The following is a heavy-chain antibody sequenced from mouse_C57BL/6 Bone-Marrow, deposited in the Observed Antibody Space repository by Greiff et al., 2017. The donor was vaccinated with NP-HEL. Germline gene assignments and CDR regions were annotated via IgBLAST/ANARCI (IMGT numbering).Heavy chain of an antibody. CDR2: INPGSGGT. J-gene: IGHJ3*01. Sequence: VQLQQSGAELVRPGTSVKVSCKASGYAFTNYLIEWVKQRPGQGLEWIGVINPGSGGTNYNEKFKGKATLTADKSSSTAYMQLSSLTSEDSAVYFCSNWGFAYWGQGTLVTVSA. V-gene: IGHV1-54*01. CDR1: GYAFTNYL. D-gene: IGHD4-1*01. CDR3: SNWGFAY.